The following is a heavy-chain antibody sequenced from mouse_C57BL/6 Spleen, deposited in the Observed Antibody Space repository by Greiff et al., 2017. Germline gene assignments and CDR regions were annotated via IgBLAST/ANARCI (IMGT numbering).Heavy chain of an antibody. D-gene: IGHD1-1*01. J-gene: IGHJ1*03. Sequence: EVQLQQSGPELVKPGASVKISCKASGYTFTDYYMNWVKQSHGKSLEWIGDLNPNNGGTSYNQKFKGKATLTVDKSSSTAYMELRSLTSEDSAVYYCAREITTVVDWYFDVWGTGTTVTVSS. CDR3: AREITTVVDWYFDV. V-gene: IGHV1-26*01. CDR2: LNPNNGGT. CDR1: GYTFTDYY.